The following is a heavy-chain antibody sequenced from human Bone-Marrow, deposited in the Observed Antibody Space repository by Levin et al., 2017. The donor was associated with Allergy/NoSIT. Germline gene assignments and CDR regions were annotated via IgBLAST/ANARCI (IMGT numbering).Heavy chain of an antibody. D-gene: IGHD3-22*01. CDR1: GFTFSSYT. CDR2: ISSSSSYI. J-gene: IGHJ4*02. CDR3: ARDWDDSSGYHDY. V-gene: IGHV3-21*01. Sequence: KAGGSLRLSCAASGFTFSSYTMNWVRQAPGKGLEWVSSISSSSSYIYYADSVKGRFTISRDNAKNSLFLQMNSLRAEDTAVYYCARDWDDSSGYHDYWGQGTLVTVSS.